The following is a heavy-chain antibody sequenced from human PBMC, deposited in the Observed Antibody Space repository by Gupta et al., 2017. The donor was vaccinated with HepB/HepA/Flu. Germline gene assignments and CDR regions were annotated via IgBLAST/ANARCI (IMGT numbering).Heavy chain of an antibody. Sequence: AQKFQGRVTITADESTSTAYMELSSLRSEDTAVYYCARDLTTVTYYNWFDPWGQGTLVTVSS. J-gene: IGHJ5*02. D-gene: IGHD4-11*01. V-gene: IGHV1-69*01. CDR3: ARDLTTVTYYNWFDP.